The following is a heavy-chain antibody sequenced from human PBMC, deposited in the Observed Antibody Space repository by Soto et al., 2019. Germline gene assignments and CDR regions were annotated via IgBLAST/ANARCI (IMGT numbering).Heavy chain of an antibody. CDR1: GFTFSSYS. CDR3: ASQGYGSGSLRSGWYFDL. J-gene: IGHJ2*01. D-gene: IGHD3-10*01. V-gene: IGHV3-21*01. Sequence: EVPLVESGGGLVKPGGSLRLSCAASGFTFSSYSMNWVRQAPGKGLEWVSSISSSSSYIYYAYSVKGRFTISRDNAKNSLYLHMTSLRAEDPAVYYCASQGYGSGSLRSGWYFDLWGRGTLVTVSS. CDR2: ISSSSSYI.